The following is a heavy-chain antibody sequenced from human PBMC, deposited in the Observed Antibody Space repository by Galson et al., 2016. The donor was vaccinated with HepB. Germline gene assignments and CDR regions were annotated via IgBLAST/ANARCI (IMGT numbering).Heavy chain of an antibody. CDR3: AKAMLAVYYFEY. J-gene: IGHJ4*02. CDR1: GFTFRNYY. CDR2: IWYDGSHK. Sequence: SLRLSCAASGFTFRNYYMHWVRQAPGKGLEWVATIWYDGSHKTYADSVKGRFTISRDNSKNTLYLQMNSLRTDDTAVYYCAKAMLAVYYFEYWGQGTQVTVSS. D-gene: IGHD6-19*01. V-gene: IGHV3-33*06.